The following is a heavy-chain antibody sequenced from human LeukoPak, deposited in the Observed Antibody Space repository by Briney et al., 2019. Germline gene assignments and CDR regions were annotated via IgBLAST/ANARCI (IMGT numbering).Heavy chain of an antibody. Sequence: PSETLSLTCAVYGGSFSGYYWSWIRQPPGKGLEWIGEINHSGSTNYNPSLKSRVTISVDTSKNQFSLKLSSVTAADTAVYYCARGTRELLTGFDYWGQGTLVTVSS. CDR2: INHSGST. D-gene: IGHD3-9*01. CDR3: ARGTRELLTGFDY. CDR1: GGSFSGYY. J-gene: IGHJ4*02. V-gene: IGHV4-34*01.